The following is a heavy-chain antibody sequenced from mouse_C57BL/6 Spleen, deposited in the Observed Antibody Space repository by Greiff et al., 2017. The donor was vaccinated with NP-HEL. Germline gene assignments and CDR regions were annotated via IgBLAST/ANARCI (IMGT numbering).Heavy chain of an antibody. Sequence: VQLQQSGAELVKPGASVKLSCKASGYTFTSYWMHWVKQRPGQGLEWIGMIHPNSGSTNYNEKFKSKATLTVDKSSSTAYMQLSSLTSEDSAVYYCARFGDGYYLYYFDYWGQGTTLTVSS. J-gene: IGHJ2*01. V-gene: IGHV1-64*01. CDR1: GYTFTSYW. D-gene: IGHD2-3*01. CDR2: IHPNSGST. CDR3: ARFGDGYYLYYFDY.